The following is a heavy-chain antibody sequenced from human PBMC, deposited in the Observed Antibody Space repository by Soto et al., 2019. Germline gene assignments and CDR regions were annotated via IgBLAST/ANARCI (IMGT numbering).Heavy chain of an antibody. V-gene: IGHV1-69*06. CDR2: TIPVFNTD. CDR1: GGTLSDHG. Sequence: QVQLEQSGAEVKKPGSSVKISCKASGGTLSDHGVSWLRQAPGQGLEWVGGTIPVFNTDKYAPKFQGRVTIAADKSTNIAYMELGSLGSDDTAFYYCARGVYGSGNYYTGPSAFDIWGQGTLVIVSS. J-gene: IGHJ3*02. CDR3: ARGVYGSGNYYTGPSAFDI. D-gene: IGHD3-10*01.